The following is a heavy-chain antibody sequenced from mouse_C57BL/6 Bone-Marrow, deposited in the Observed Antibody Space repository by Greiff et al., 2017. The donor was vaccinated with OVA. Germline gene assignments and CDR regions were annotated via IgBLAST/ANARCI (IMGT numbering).Heavy chain of an antibody. V-gene: IGHV5-15*01. CDR1: GFTFSDYG. J-gene: IGHJ2*01. D-gene: IGHD2-2*01. CDR2: ISNLAYSI. CDR3: ARHRNGYDGFDY. Sequence: EVQVVESGGGLVQPGGSLKLSCAASGFTFSDYGMAWVRQAPRKGPEWVAFISNLAYSIYYADTVTGRITISRGNAKNTLYLEMSSLRSDDTAMYYCARHRNGYDGFDYWGQGTTLTVSS.